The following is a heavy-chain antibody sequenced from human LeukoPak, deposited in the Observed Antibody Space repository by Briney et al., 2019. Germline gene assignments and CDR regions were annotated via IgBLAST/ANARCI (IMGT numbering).Heavy chain of an antibody. CDR1: GGSISNYF. D-gene: IGHD7-27*01. J-gene: IGHJ4*02. CDR2: IYSSGST. Sequence: SETLSLTCSVSGGSISNYFWTWIRQPPGKGLEWIGYIYSSGSTYYNPSLKSRVTISVDTSKNRFSLKLSTVTAADTAVYYCATTGDYTMSSGVVDSWGQGTLVTVSS. V-gene: IGHV4-59*08. CDR3: ATTGDYTMSSGVVDS.